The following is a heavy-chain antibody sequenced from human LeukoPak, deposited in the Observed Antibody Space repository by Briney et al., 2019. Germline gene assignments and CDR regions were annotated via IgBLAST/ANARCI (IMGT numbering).Heavy chain of an antibody. CDR3: TRDALYGDPSYCHMDV. CDR2: IKQDGSDI. J-gene: IGHJ6*03. CDR1: VFTFNGFW. D-gene: IGHD4-17*01. Sequence: PGGSLTLSCAASVFTFNGFWLSWVRQAPGKGLEWVANIKQDGSDIYYLGSVRGRFTISRDNAMNSLYLQMNSLRAEDTAVYYCTRDALYGDPSYCHMDVWGKGTTVTVSS. V-gene: IGHV3-7*01.